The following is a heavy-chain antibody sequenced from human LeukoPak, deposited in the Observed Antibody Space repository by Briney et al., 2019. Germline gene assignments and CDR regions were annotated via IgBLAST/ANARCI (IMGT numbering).Heavy chain of an antibody. CDR2: IYSGGST. CDR3: ARVKSSAVYYDFWSGYYDYFDY. Sequence: GGSLRLSRAASGFTVSSNYMSWVRQAPGKGLEWVSVIYSGGSTYYADSVKGRFTISRDNSKNTLYLQMNSLRAEDTAVYYCARVKSSAVYYDFWSGYYDYFDYWGQGTLVTVSS. CDR1: GFTVSSNY. V-gene: IGHV3-66*01. D-gene: IGHD3-3*01. J-gene: IGHJ4*02.